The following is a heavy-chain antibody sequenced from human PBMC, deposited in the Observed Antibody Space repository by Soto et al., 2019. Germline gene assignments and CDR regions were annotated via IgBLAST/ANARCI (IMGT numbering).Heavy chain of an antibody. CDR1: GGTFSRYS. D-gene: IGHD2-2*01. CDR3: EREDRDRETGLVPAAIDGMDV. Sequence: QVQLVQSGAEVKKPGSSVKVSCKASGGTFSRYSITWVRQAPGHGLEWIGRIIPIFGIASYAQKFQGRVTITADESTSTAYMELSSLRSEDTAVYYWEREDRDRETGLVPAAIDGMDVWGQGTTVTVSS. CDR2: IIPIFGIA. J-gene: IGHJ6*02. V-gene: IGHV1-69*08.